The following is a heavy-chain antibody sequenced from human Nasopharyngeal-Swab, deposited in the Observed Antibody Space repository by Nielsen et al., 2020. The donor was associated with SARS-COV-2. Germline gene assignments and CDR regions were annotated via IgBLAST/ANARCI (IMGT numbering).Heavy chain of an antibody. V-gene: IGHV3-64*01. CDR1: GFTLRSYA. CDR3: ARALGGHPDS. Sequence: GGSLRLSCAASGFTLRSYAMHWVRQAPGKGLEYVSVISGDGGTTFYANSVKGRFTISRDNSKNTLYLQMGSLRPEDTAVYYCARALGGHPDSWGQGTLVTISS. J-gene: IGHJ5*01. D-gene: IGHD2-15*01. CDR2: ISGDGGTT.